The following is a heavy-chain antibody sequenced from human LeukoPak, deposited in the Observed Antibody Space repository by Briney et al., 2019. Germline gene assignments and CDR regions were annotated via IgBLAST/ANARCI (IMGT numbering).Heavy chain of an antibody. CDR2: ISYAGSNK. J-gene: IGHJ4*02. CDR3: AKEGTYYYGSGSFPYYFDY. Sequence: GGSLRLSCAASGFTFSSYGMHWVRQAPGKGLEWVAVISYAGSNKYYADSVKGRFTISRDNSKNTLYLQMNSLRAEDTAVYYCAKEGTYYYGSGSFPYYFDYWGQGTLVTVSS. V-gene: IGHV3-30*18. D-gene: IGHD3-10*01. CDR1: GFTFSSYG.